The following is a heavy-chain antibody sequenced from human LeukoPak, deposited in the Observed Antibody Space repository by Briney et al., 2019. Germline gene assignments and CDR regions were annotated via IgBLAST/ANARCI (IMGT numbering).Heavy chain of an antibody. CDR3: AKDLGGSYCYFDY. J-gene: IGHJ4*02. V-gene: IGHV3-23*01. Sequence: ETLSLTCAVYGGSFSGYYWSWVRQAPGKGLEWVSAISGSGGSTYYADSVKGRFTISRDNSKNTLYLQMNSLRAEDTAVYYCAKDLGGSYCYFDYWGQGTLVTVSS. D-gene: IGHD1-26*01. CDR1: GGSFSGYY. CDR2: ISGSGGST.